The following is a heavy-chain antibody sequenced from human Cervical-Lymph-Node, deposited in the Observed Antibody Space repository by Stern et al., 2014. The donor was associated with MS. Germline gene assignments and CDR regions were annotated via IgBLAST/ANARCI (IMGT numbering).Heavy chain of an antibody. Sequence: VQSGTEVKRPGSPAKVSCKASGGTFSNNVISWVRQAPGQGLEWMGGVVPVFGSANYAPKFQGRVTITADESTSTTYMELHSLRSEDTAVYYCAISGVVARPGWLDPWGQGTLVIVSP. J-gene: IGHJ5*02. CDR3: AISGVVARPGWLDP. CDR1: GGTFSNNV. D-gene: IGHD6-6*01. V-gene: IGHV1-69*01. CDR2: VVPVFGSA.